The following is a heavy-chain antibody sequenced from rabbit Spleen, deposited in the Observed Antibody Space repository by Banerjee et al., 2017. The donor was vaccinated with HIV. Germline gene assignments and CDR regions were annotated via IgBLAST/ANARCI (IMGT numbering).Heavy chain of an antibody. Sequence: QEQLEESGGDLVKPEGSLTLTCKVSGFTISYSYDMCWFRQAPGKGLEWIACIYGGSSGSTYYASWAKDRFTISKTSSTTVTLQMTSLTAADTATYFCARDTASSFSSYGMDLWGPGTLVTVS. CDR3: ARDTASSFSSYGMDL. CDR1: GFTISYSYD. CDR2: IYGGSSGST. J-gene: IGHJ6*01. V-gene: IGHV1S45*01. D-gene: IGHD8-1*01.